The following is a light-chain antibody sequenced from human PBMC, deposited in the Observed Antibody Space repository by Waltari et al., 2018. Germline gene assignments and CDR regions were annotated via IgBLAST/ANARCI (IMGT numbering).Light chain of an antibody. CDR1: HSISTW. V-gene: IGKV1-5*03. J-gene: IGKJ3*01. CDR3: QQFNTYPIP. CDR2: EAS. Sequence: DIQMTQSPSTLSASVGDRVTITCRASHSISTWLAWYQQKPGKAPKLLIYEASSSENGVPSRFSGSGSGTEFTLTISSLQPDDFATYYCQQFNTYPIPFGRGTKVDIK.